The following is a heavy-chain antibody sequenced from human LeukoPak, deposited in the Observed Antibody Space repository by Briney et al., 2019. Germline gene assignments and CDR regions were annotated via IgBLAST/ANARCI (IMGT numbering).Heavy chain of an antibody. CDR2: IRSKANSYAT. V-gene: IGHV3-73*01. CDR3: TSPSSSWRNDAFDI. D-gene: IGHD6-13*01. Sequence: GRSLRLSCAASGFTFSGSAMHWVRQASGKGLEGVGRIRSKANSYATAYAASVKGRFTISRDDSKNTAYLQMNSLKTEDTAVYYCTSPSSSWRNDAFDIWGQGTMVTVSS. CDR1: GFTFSGSA. J-gene: IGHJ3*02.